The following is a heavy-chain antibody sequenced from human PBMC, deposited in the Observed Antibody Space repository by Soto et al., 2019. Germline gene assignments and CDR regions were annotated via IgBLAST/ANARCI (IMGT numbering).Heavy chain of an antibody. CDR2: IIPIFGTA. CDR3: ARTLVVVVDTHYYGMDV. CDR1: GGTFSSYA. D-gene: IGHD2-15*01. V-gene: IGHV1-69*01. Sequence: QVQLVQSGAEVKKPGSSVKVSCKASGGTFSSYAISWVRQAPGQGLEWMGGIIPIFGTANYAQKFQGRVTITADESTRTAYLELSSLSSEDTAVYYCARTLVVVVDTHYYGMDVWGQGTTVTVSS. J-gene: IGHJ6*02.